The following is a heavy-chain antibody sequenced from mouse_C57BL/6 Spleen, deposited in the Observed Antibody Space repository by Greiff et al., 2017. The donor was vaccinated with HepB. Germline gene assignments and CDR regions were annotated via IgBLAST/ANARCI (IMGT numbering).Heavy chain of an antibody. V-gene: IGHV5-16*01. CDR2: INYDGSST. CDR3: ARDTLWGFDY. J-gene: IGHJ2*01. Sequence: DVKLVESEGGLVQPGSSMKLSCTASGFTFSDYYMAWVRQVPEKGLEWVANINYDGSSTYYLDSLKSRFIISRDNAKNILYLQMSSLKSEDTATYYCARDTLWGFDYWGQGTTLTVSS. CDR1: GFTFSDYY.